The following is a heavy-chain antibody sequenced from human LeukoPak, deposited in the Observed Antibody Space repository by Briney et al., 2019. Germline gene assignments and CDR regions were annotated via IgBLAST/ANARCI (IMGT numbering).Heavy chain of an antibody. CDR2: IYYSGST. V-gene: IGHV4-59*01. CDR1: GGSISSYY. J-gene: IGHJ4*02. D-gene: IGHD6-19*01. Sequence: PSETLSLTCTVSGGSISSYYWSWIRQPPGKGLEWIGYIYYSGSTNYNPSLKSRVTISVDTSKNQFSLKLSSVTAADTAVYYCARGVAAYYYFDYWGQGTLVTVSS. CDR3: ARGVAAYYYFDY.